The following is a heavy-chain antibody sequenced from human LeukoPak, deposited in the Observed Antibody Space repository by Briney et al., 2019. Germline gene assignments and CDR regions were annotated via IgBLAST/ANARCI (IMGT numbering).Heavy chain of an antibody. V-gene: IGHV1-18*01. CDR1: GYTFTSYG. CDR3: ARVRYDILTGAFDI. J-gene: IGHJ3*02. CDR2: ISAYNGNT. Sequence: ASVKVSCKASGYTFTSYGISWVRQAPGQGPEWMGWISAYNGNTNYAQKLQGRVTMTTDTSTSTAYMELRSLRSDDTAVYYCARVRYDILTGAFDIWGQGTMVTVSS. D-gene: IGHD3-9*01.